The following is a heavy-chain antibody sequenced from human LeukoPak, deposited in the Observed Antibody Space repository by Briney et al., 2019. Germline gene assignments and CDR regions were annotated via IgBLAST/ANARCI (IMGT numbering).Heavy chain of an antibody. J-gene: IGHJ4*02. Sequence: GGSLRLSCAASGFTFSSYWMHWVRQAPGKGLVWVSRINSDGSSTSYADSVKGRFTTSRDNAKNTLYLQMNSLRAEDTAAYYCARDGDVWGSYRYDYWGQGTLVTVSS. CDR2: INSDGSST. CDR3: ARDGDVWGSYRYDY. V-gene: IGHV3-74*01. CDR1: GFTFSSYW. D-gene: IGHD3-16*02.